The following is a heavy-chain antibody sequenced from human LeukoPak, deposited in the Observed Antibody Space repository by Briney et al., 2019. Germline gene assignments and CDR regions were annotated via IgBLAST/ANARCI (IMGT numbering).Heavy chain of an antibody. CDR3: TTSQRMAGAEFY. V-gene: IGHV3-30-3*01. Sequence: GGSLRLSCATSGFTFDNYDMHWVRQAPGKGLSWVAVISYDESKEYYADSVKGRFTVSRDNSKNTLYLQMGNLRPNDTAVYYCTTSQRMAGAEFYWGRGTLVTVSS. D-gene: IGHD4/OR15-4a*01. CDR1: GFTFDNYD. CDR2: ISYDESKE. J-gene: IGHJ4*02.